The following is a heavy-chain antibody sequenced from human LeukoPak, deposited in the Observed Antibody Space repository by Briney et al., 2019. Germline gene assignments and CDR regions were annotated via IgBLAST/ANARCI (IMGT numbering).Heavy chain of an antibody. CDR1: GGSISGYY. CDR2: IYYSGST. D-gene: IGHD6-19*01. Sequence: SETLSLTCIVSGGSISGYYWNWIRQAPGKGLERIGYIYYSGSTNYNPSLKSRVALSVDTSKMQFSLKLSSVTAADTAVYYCARLNDIAVAGSPKDWYFDLWGRGTLVTVSS. CDR3: ARLNDIAVAGSPKDWYFDL. V-gene: IGHV4-59*01. J-gene: IGHJ2*01.